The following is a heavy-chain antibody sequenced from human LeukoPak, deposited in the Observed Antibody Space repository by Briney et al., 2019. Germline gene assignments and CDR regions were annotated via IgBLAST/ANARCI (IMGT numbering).Heavy chain of an antibody. CDR2: ISSSGSTI. D-gene: IGHD3-22*01. Sequence: PGGSLRLSCAASGFTFSDYYMSWIRQAPGKGLEWVSYISSSGSTIYYADSVKGRFTISRDNAKNSLYLQMNSLRAEDTAVYYCARLRRREDRTYYYDSSGYSRGLIDYWGQGTLVTVSS. V-gene: IGHV3-11*04. J-gene: IGHJ4*02. CDR1: GFTFSDYY. CDR3: ARLRRREDRTYYYDSSGYSRGLIDY.